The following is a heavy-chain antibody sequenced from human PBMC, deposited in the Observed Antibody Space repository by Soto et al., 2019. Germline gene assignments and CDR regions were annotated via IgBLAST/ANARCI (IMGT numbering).Heavy chain of an antibody. Sequence: PGGSLRLSCAASGFTFSIYAMSWVRQAPGKGLEWVSGISGSGGDTFYADSVKGRFTISRDNPKNTLYLQMNRLRAEDTAVYYCAVYNSGWYGAFDSWGQRTMVTVSS. J-gene: IGHJ3*01. D-gene: IGHD6-19*01. CDR3: AVYNSGWYGAFDS. CDR2: ISGSGGDT. CDR1: GFTFSIYA. V-gene: IGHV3-23*01.